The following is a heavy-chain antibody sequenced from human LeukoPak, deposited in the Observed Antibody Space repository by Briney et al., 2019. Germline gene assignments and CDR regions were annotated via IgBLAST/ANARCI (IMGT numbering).Heavy chain of an antibody. V-gene: IGHV3-53*01. CDR1: EFTVSNKY. CDR2: IYSGGTA. J-gene: IGHJ2*01. CDR3: ARGYCDL. Sequence: GGSLRLSCAASEFTVSNKYISWVRQAPGKGLEWVSVIYSGGTAYYADSVKGRFTISRDNSKNTLYLQMNSLRAEDTAVYYCARGYCDLWGRGTLVTVSS.